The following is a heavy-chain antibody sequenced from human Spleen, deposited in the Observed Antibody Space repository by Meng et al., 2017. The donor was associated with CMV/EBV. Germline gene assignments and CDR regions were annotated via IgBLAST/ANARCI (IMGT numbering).Heavy chain of an antibody. CDR1: GFSFSAYA. CDR3: ARETRLRY. Sequence: ETLSLTCAASGFSFSAYAMHWVRQAPGKGLEWVSSISSSANYIYYADSMKGRFTISRDNDNNTLFLHMDGLRVEDTAIYYCARETRLRYWGRGTLVTVSS. D-gene: IGHD3-9*01. V-gene: IGHV3-21*04. CDR2: ISSSANYI. J-gene: IGHJ4*02.